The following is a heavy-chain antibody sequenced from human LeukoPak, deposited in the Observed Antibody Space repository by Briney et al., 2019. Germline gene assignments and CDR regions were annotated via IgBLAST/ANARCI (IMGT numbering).Heavy chain of an antibody. D-gene: IGHD3-3*01. V-gene: IGHV1-24*01. CDR3: ARDRTRITIFGVVRGHYYYYGMDV. CDR1: GYTLTELS. CDR2: FDPEDGET. Sequence: ASVKVSCKVSGYTLTELSMHWVRQAPGKGLEWMGGFDPEDGETIYAQKFQGRVTMTEDTSTDTAYMELSSLRSEDTAVYYCARDRTRITIFGVVRGHYYYYGMDVWGQGTTVTVSS. J-gene: IGHJ6*02.